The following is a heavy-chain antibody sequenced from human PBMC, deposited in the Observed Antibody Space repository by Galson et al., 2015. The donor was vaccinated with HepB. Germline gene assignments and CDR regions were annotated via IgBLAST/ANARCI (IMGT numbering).Heavy chain of an antibody. CDR3: AKDRGAATTLVIFDY. CDR2: ISWDGGST. J-gene: IGHJ4*02. CDR1: GFTFDDYT. V-gene: IGHV3-43*01. Sequence: SLRLSCAASGFTFDDYTMHWVRQAPGKGLEWVSLISWDGGSTYYADSVKGRFTISRDNSKNSLYLQMNSLRTEDTALYYCAKDRGAATTLVIFDYWGQGTLVTVSS. D-gene: IGHD2-15*01.